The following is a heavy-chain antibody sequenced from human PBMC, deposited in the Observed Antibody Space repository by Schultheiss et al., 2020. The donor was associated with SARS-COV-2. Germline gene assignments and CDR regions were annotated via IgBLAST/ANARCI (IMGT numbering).Heavy chain of an antibody. CDR1: GFTFSTYG. CDR3: ARDAARRGY. D-gene: IGHD6-6*01. CDR2: ISLDGSNE. V-gene: IGHV3-30*03. J-gene: IGHJ4*02. Sequence: GGSLRLSCAASGFTFSTYGIHWVRQAPGKGLEWMALISLDGSNEYYADSVKGRFTISRDNSKNTLYLQMNSLRAEDTAVYYCARDAARRGYWGQGTLVTVSS.